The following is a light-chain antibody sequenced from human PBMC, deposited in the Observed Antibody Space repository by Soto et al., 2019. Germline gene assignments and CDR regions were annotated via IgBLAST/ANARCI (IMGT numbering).Light chain of an antibody. V-gene: IGKV1-9*01. CDR1: QGISSY. CDR3: QKYNSAPLT. CDR2: DAS. Sequence: DIQLTQSPSFLSASVGDRVTITCRASQGISSYLAWYQQRPGKAPKLLIYDASTLQSGVPSRFSGSGSGTDFTLTISSLQPEDVATYYCQKYNSAPLTFGQGTRLEIK. J-gene: IGKJ5*01.